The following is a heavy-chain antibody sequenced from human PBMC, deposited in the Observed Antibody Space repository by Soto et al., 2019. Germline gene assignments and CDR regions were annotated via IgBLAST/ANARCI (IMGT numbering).Heavy chain of an antibody. D-gene: IGHD2-8*01. V-gene: IGHV4-31*03. J-gene: IGHJ5*02. CDR1: GGSISSGGYY. CDR3: AREEVTQQRSNGWFDP. Sequence: QVQLQESGPGLVKPSQTLSLTCTVSGGSISSGGYYWSWIRQHPGKGLEWIGYIYYSGSTYYNPSLKGRVTISVDTSKNQFSLKLSSVTAADTAVYYCAREEVTQQRSNGWFDPWGQGTLVTVSS. CDR2: IYYSGST.